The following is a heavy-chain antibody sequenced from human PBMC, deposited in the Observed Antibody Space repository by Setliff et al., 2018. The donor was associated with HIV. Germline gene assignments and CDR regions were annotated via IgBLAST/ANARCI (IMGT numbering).Heavy chain of an antibody. V-gene: IGHV5-51*01. CDR1: GYYFTTFW. D-gene: IGHD2-2*01. CDR2: IDPGDSDT. Sequence: GESLKISCKGSGYYFTTFWIGWVRQMPGKGLEWMGIIDPGDSDTRYSPSFQGQVTISADTSISTAYLQWRSLKASDTAMYYCARQPGRAAMGRENYYYYYMDVWGKGTTVTVSS. CDR3: ARQPGRAAMGRENYYYYYMDV. J-gene: IGHJ6*03.